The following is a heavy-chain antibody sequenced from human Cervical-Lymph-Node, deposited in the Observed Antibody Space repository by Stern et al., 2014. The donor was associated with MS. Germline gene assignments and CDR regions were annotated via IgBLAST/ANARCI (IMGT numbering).Heavy chain of an antibody. Sequence: VQLVESGGGVVQPGKSLRLSCVASGFTFRNYATHWVRQAPGKGLEWVAVTSDDGNKNYYADSVRGRFTVSRNNSKNTLYLQMSSLGPDDTATYYCAGSAHSDYWGQGSLVIVSS. V-gene: IGHV3-30-3*01. J-gene: IGHJ4*02. CDR3: AGSAHSDY. CDR1: GFTFRNYA. CDR2: TSDDGNKN.